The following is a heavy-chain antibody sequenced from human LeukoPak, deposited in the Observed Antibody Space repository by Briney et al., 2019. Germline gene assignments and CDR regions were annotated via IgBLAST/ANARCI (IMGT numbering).Heavy chain of an antibody. CDR1: GYTLTELS. V-gene: IGHV1-24*01. J-gene: IGHJ3*02. Sequence: ASVKVSCKVSGYTLTELSMHWVRQAPGKGLEWMGGFDPEDGETIYAQKFQGRVTMTEDTSTDTAYMELSSLRSEDTAVYYCATGGDSSSWVAFDIWGQGTMVTVSS. CDR2: FDPEDGET. D-gene: IGHD6-13*01. CDR3: ATGGDSSSWVAFDI.